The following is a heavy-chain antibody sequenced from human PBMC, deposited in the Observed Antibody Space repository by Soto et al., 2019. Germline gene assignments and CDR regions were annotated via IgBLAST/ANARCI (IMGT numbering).Heavy chain of an antibody. D-gene: IGHD6-13*01. CDR3: AIEAAGFGH. J-gene: IGHJ4*02. CDR2: IRSKASNYAT. CDR1: GFSFSVSS. Sequence: EVHLVESGGGLVQPGGSMRLSCAASGFSFSVSSMHWVRQASGKGLEWLGRIRSKASNYATTYSESVRGRFIISRDDSQDTMLLQMNSLRTEDTAMYYCAIEAAGFGHWGQGTLVTVSS. V-gene: IGHV3-73*01.